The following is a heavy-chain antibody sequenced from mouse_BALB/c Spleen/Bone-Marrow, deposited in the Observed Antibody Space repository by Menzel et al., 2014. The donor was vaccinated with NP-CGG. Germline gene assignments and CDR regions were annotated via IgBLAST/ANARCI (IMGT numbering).Heavy chain of an antibody. CDR1: GFSLTSYG. Sequence: VKLQESGPGLVAPSQSLSITCTISGFSLTSYGVHRVRQPPGKGLEWLVVIWSDGSTTYNSALKSRLSISKDNSKSQVFLKMNSLQTDDTAMYYCARRGSFYAMDYWGQGTSVTVSS. J-gene: IGHJ4*01. CDR2: IWSDGST. V-gene: IGHV2-6-1*01. CDR3: ARRGSFYAMDY.